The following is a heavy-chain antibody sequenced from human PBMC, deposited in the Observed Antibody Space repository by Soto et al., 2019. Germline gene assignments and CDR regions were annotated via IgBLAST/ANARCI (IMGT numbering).Heavy chain of an antibody. V-gene: IGHV5-51*01. CDR2: IYPGDSDT. J-gene: IGHJ4*02. CDR1: GYSFTSYW. CDR3: AGVVDNWNYADLDD. Sequence: GESLKISCKGSGYSFTSYWIGWVRQMPGKGLEWMGIIYPGDSDTRYSPSFQGQVTSTAYKSISTAYLQWSSLKASDTAMYYWAGVVDNWNYADLDDWGQGTLVTVSS. D-gene: IGHD1-7*01.